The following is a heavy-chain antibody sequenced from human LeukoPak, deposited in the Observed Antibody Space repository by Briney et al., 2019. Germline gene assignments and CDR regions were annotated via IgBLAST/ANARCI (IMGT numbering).Heavy chain of an antibody. CDR1: GYSFTDYY. D-gene: IGHD3-3*01. J-gene: IGHJ5*02. V-gene: IGHV1-2*02. CDR2: INTKSGRT. CDR3: ARADFIDAGPYLIGP. Sequence: ASVRVSCKTSGYSFTDYYIHCVRPAPGQGLEWMGWINTKSGRTSSARKFQGRVTMTRDPSITTVYMDMAWLTSDDTAIYFCARADFIDAGPYLIGPWGQGTLVTVSS.